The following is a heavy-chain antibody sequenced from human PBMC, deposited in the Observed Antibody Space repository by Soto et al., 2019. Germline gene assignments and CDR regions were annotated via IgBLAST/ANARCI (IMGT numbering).Heavy chain of an antibody. CDR3: ARYNWYFDL. V-gene: IGHV4-59*08. Sequence: QVQLQESGPGLVKPSETLSLTCTVSGGSISSYYWSWIRQPPGKGLEWIGYIYYSGSTNSNPSLKGRVTISLDTSKNQFSLKLSSGAAADTAVYYCARYNWYFDLWGRGTLVTVSS. CDR2: IYYSGST. CDR1: GGSISSYY. J-gene: IGHJ2*01.